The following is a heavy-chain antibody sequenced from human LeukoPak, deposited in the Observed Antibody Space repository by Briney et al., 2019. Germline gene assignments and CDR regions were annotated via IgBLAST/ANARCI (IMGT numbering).Heavy chain of an antibody. Sequence: PGGSLRLSCAASGFTFSSHNMDWVRQAPGKGLEWVSFIDTSSRYIYQADSVKGRFTISRDNAKSSLFLQMNSLRAEDTAVYYCARVGGHCTSTSCPPPDYWGQGTLVTVSS. D-gene: IGHD2-2*01. CDR3: ARVGGHCTSTSCPPPDY. V-gene: IGHV3-21*01. J-gene: IGHJ4*02. CDR1: GFTFSSHN. CDR2: IDTSSRYI.